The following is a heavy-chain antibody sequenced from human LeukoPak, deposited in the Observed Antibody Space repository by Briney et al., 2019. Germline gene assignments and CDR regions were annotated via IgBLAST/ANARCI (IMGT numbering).Heavy chain of an antibody. CDR3: ARDLLFQNMGWWLAHDAFDI. D-gene: IGHD2-15*01. V-gene: IGHV1-8*01. Sequence: ASVKVSCKASGYTFTSYDIIWVRQATGQGLEWMGWMNPNSGNTGYAQKFQGRATMTRNTSISTAYMELSSLRSEDTAVYYCARDLLFQNMGWWLAHDAFDIWGQGTMVTVSS. CDR1: GYTFTSYD. J-gene: IGHJ3*02. CDR2: MNPNSGNT.